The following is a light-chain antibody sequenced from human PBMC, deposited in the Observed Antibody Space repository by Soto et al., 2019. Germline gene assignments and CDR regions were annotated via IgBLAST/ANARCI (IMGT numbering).Light chain of an antibody. CDR3: AAWDDTLNGPDLA. CDR1: RSNIGSNT. V-gene: IGLV1-44*01. CDR2: NNN. Sequence: QSALTQPPSASGTPGQRVTISCSGCRSNIGSNTVNWYQQVPGTAPKLLIYNNNQRPSGVPDRFSASKSGTSASLAISGLQSEDEAEYFCAAWDDTLNGPDLAFGGGTQLTVL. J-gene: IGLJ2*01.